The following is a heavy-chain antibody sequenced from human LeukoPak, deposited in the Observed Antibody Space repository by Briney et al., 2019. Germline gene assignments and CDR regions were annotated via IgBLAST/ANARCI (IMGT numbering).Heavy chain of an antibody. CDR1: GFTFSSHW. Sequence: GGPLRLSCAASGFTFSSHWMTWLRQAPGKGLEWVANIKKDGSEKYYVDSVKGRFTISRDNAQNSLFLQLNSLIGEDTAVYYWAGGRGFVFDCWGQGTLVTVSS. CDR2: IKKDGSEK. J-gene: IGHJ4*02. V-gene: IGHV3-7*01. CDR3: AGGRGFVFDC.